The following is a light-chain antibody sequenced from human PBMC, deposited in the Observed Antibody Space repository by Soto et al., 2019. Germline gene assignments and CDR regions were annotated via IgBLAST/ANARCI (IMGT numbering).Light chain of an antibody. CDR1: SSDVGGYNY. J-gene: IGLJ3*02. V-gene: IGLV2-14*01. CDR2: EVS. Sequence: QSAPTQPASVSRSPGQTITISCTGTSSDVGGYNYLSWYQQHPGKAPKVMIYEVSNRPSGVSNRFSGSKSGNTASLTISGLQAEDETDYFCSSYTTSGTPVFGGGTKLTFL. CDR3: SSYTTSGTPV.